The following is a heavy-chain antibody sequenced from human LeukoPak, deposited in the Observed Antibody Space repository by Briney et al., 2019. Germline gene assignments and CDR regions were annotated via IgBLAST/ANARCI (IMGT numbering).Heavy chain of an antibody. D-gene: IGHD3-22*01. CDR3: AQNFYDSSGLYFDY. Sequence: PGGSLRLSCAASGFTFSSYWMHWVRQAPGKGLEWVSSISSSSNYIYYADSVKGRFTISRDNAKNSLYLQMNSLRAEDTAVYYCAQNFYDSSGLYFDYWGQGTVATVSS. J-gene: IGHJ4*02. CDR2: ISSSSNYI. CDR1: GFTFSSYW. V-gene: IGHV3-21*01.